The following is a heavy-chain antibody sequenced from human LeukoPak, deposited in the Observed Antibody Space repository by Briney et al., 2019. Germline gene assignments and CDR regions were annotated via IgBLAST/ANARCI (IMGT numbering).Heavy chain of an antibody. Sequence: SETLSLTCTVSGGSLSSYYWSWIRQPPGKGLEWIGYIYYSGSTNYNPSLKSRVTISVDTSKNQFSLKLSSVTAADTAVYYCARGTYYYDSSLGPKTFDIWGQGTMVTVSS. J-gene: IGHJ3*02. CDR2: IYYSGST. CDR1: GGSLSSYY. CDR3: ARGTYYYDSSLGPKTFDI. D-gene: IGHD3-22*01. V-gene: IGHV4-59*01.